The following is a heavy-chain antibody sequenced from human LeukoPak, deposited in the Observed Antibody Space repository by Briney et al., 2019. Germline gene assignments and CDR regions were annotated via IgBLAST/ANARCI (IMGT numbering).Heavy chain of an antibody. J-gene: IGHJ6*04. V-gene: IGHV3-66*01. D-gene: IGHD2-2*01. CDR1: GCTVSSNY. Sequence: PGGSLRLSCAASGCTVSSNYMSWVRQAPGKGLERVSVIYSGGSRYYADYVKGRFTISRDQSKNTLYIQMNSLRAEDTAVYYCASPIGYCSSNSCAVDVSGKATTVTVSS. CDR3: ASPIGYCSSNSCAVDV. CDR2: IYSGGSR.